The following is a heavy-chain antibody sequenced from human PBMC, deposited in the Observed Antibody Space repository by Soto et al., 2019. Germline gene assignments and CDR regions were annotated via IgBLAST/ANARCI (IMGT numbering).Heavy chain of an antibody. J-gene: IGHJ4*02. Sequence: PXGTLALTWAVSGDSVTSNNYFWSWIRQSPGGGLEWIGSISNSWISKYNPSLKSRVARSQDTSKNQYSLNLHSVTAADTAVYFCPRGEGTSDYAYHFDCCGQGAMVIVSS. D-gene: IGHD3-16*01. V-gene: IGHV4-61*01. CDR3: PRGEGTSDYAYHFDC. CDR1: GDSVTSNNYF. CDR2: ISNSWIS.